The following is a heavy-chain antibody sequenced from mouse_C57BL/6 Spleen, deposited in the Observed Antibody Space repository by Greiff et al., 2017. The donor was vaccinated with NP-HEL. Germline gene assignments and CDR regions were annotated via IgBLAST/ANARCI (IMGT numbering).Heavy chain of an antibody. V-gene: IGHV1-80*01. J-gene: IGHJ2*01. CDR1: GYAFSSYW. CDR2: IYPGDGDT. CDR3: ARTYGHYGLGFDY. Sequence: VQLQQSGAELVKPGASVKISCKASGYAFSSYWMNWVKQRPGKGLEWIGQIYPGDGDTNYNGKFKGKATLTADKSSSTAYMQLSSLTSEDSAVYFCARTYGHYGLGFDYWGQGTTLTVSS. D-gene: IGHD2-10*02.